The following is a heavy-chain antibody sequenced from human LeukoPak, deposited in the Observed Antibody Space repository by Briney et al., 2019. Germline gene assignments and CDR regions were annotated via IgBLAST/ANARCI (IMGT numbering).Heavy chain of an antibody. CDR3: VRSSSGSYDY. Sequence: PGGSLRLSCSASGFTFSNYPFHWVRQAPGKGLEYVSAITTTGGSTYYADSVKGRSTISRDNSKNTLYLQMSSLRAEDTAVYYCVRSSSGSYDYWGPGTLVAVSS. V-gene: IGHV3-64D*06. J-gene: IGHJ4*02. D-gene: IGHD6-19*01. CDR2: ITTTGGST. CDR1: GFTFSNYP.